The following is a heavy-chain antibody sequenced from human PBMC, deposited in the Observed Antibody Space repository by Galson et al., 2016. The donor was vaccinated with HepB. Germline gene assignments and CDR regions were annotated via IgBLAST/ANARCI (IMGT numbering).Heavy chain of an antibody. J-gene: IGHJ2*01. CDR2: IYYSGST. Sequence: TLSLTCTVSGGSISSGGYYWSWIRQHPGKGLEWIGYIYYSGSTYYNPSLKSRVTISVDTSKNQFSLKLSSVTAADTAVYYCARVATSYYWYFVLWGRGTLVTVSS. CDR3: ARVATSYYWYFVL. D-gene: IGHD5-12*01. CDR1: GGSISSGGYY. V-gene: IGHV4-31*03.